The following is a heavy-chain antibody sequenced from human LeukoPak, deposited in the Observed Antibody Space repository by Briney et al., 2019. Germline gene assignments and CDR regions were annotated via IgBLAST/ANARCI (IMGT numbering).Heavy chain of an antibody. CDR3: ARGRYFDWLSTIYYYYGMDV. D-gene: IGHD3-9*01. Sequence: GRSLRLSCAASGFTFSSYAMHWVRQAPGKGLEWVAVISYDGSNKYYADSVKGRFTISRDNSKYTLYLQMNSLRAEDTAVYYCARGRYFDWLSTIYYYYGMDVWGQGTTVTVSS. CDR1: GFTFSSYA. CDR2: ISYDGSNK. V-gene: IGHV3-30*04. J-gene: IGHJ6*02.